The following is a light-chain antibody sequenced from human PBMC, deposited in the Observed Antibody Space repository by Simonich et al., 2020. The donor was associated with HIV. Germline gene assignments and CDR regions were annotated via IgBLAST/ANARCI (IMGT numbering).Light chain of an antibody. J-gene: IGKJ1*01. CDR3: QQYYTTPPT. V-gene: IGKV4-1*01. CDR1: RNILYTSNNKTY. CDR2: WAS. Sequence: DIVMTQSPDSLAVSLGERATINCKSSRNILYTSNNKTYLSWYQQKPGQPPNLLIYWASTRESGVPDRFSASGSGTDFTLTISSLQAEDVAVYYCQQYYTTPPTFGQGTKVEIK.